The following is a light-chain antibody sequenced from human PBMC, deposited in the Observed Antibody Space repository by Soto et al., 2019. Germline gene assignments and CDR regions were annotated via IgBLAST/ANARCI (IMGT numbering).Light chain of an antibody. V-gene: IGKV1-9*01. Sequence: DIPLTQSPSFLSASVGDRVTITCRASQGITNSLAWYQQKPGKAPNLLIYAASTLQGGVPSRFSGSGSATDFTLTISSLQPEDFATYYCQQLTSNPLTFGGGTKVEIK. CDR3: QQLTSNPLT. CDR2: AAS. CDR1: QGITNS. J-gene: IGKJ4*01.